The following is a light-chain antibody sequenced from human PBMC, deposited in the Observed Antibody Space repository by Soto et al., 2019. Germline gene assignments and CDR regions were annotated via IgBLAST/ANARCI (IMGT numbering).Light chain of an antibody. CDR1: QSVLYSSNNKNY. J-gene: IGKJ1*01. Sequence: DIVMTQSPDSLAVSLGERATINCKSSQSVLYSSNNKNYLAWYQQKPGQPPKLLIYWASTRESGVPDRFSGRGYATDFTLTISSLQAEDVAVYYCQPYYSTPWTFGQGTKVEIK. CDR3: QPYYSTPWT. CDR2: WAS. V-gene: IGKV4-1*01.